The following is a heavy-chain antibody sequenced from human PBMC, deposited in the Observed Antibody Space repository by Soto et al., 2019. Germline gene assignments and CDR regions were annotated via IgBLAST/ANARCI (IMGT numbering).Heavy chain of an antibody. CDR3: ARERGYSGYDAPRFYYGMDV. V-gene: IGHV3-33*01. D-gene: IGHD5-12*01. Sequence: QVQLVESGGGVVQPGRSLRLSCAASGFTFSSYGMHWVRQAPGKGLEWVAVIWYDGSNKWYADSVKGRFTISRDNSKNTLNLQMNSLRAEDTAVYSCARERGYSGYDAPRFYYGMDVWGQGTTVTVSS. CDR2: IWYDGSNK. CDR1: GFTFSSYG. J-gene: IGHJ6*02.